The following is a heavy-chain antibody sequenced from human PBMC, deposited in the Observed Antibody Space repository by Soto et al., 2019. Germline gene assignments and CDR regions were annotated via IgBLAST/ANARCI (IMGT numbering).Heavy chain of an antibody. D-gene: IGHD3-22*01. Sequence: EVQLAESGGALVQPGRSLRLSCVASGFTFDAYAIHWVRQTPGKGLEWVSGLTWNGEVIGYADSVKGRFTISRDNAKNSLYLEMNSLRPEDTALYYCVKDSESSGYLTHFDYWGQGTLVTVSS. CDR1: GFTFDAYA. V-gene: IGHV3-9*01. CDR2: LTWNGEVI. CDR3: VKDSESSGYLTHFDY. J-gene: IGHJ4*02.